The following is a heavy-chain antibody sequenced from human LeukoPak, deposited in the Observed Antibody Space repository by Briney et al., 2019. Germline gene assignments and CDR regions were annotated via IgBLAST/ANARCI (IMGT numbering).Heavy chain of an antibody. CDR1: GYIFTGYY. CDR2: INPNSGGA. CDR3: ARDYGDFKESWFDP. Sequence: APVKVSCKASGYIFTGYYIHWVRHAPGQGLEWMGGINPNSGGANYAQNFQARVTMTRDTSISTAYMEVSGLRSDDTAIYYCARDYGDFKESWFDPWGQGTLVIVSS. D-gene: IGHD4-17*01. V-gene: IGHV1-2*02. J-gene: IGHJ5*02.